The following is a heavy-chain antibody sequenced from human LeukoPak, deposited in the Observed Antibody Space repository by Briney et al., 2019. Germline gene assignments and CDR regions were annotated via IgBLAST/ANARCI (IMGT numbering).Heavy chain of an antibody. V-gene: IGHV3-74*03. CDR1: GFSFSATW. CDR2: ITSDGFST. Sequence: GSLRLSCAASGFSFSATWMHWVRQSPGKGLVWVARITSDGFSTTYAESVKGRFTISRDNAKNTLYLQMNSLRVEDTAIYYCARDWYHAIDYWGQGAPVTVSS. CDR3: ARDWYHAIDY. D-gene: IGHD1-14*01. J-gene: IGHJ4*02.